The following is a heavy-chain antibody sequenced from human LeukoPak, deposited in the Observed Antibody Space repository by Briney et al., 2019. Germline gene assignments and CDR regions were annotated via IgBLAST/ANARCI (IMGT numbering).Heavy chain of an antibody. CDR2: IYYIRNT. CDR3: ARTQSQSGSYRYYFAY. V-gene: IGHV4-61*08. Sequence: SETLSLTCTVSGGSVGSGGYYWSWIRQPPGGGLEWIGDIYYIRNTNYNPSLKSRVTMSLDPSKNQFSLKLNSVTAADTAVYYCARTQSQSGSYRYYFAYWGQGTLVTVPS. J-gene: IGHJ4*02. CDR1: GGSVGSGGYY. D-gene: IGHD1-26*01.